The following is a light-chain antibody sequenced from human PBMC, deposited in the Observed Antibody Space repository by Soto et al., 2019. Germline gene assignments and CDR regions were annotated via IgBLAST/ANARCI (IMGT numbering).Light chain of an antibody. CDR3: QVWDSGSDHQV. J-gene: IGLJ2*01. Sequence: SYVLTQPPSVSVAPGKAARIPCGGNNIGTKSVHWYQQKPGQAPVVVIFYDDDRPSGIPERFSASNSGNTATLTISRVEAGDEADYYCQVWDSGSDHQVFGGGTKLTVL. CDR1: NIGTKS. CDR2: YDD. V-gene: IGLV3-21*04.